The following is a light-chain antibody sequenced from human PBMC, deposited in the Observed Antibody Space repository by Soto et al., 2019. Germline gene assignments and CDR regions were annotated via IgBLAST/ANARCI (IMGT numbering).Light chain of an antibody. V-gene: IGKV3-15*01. CDR1: QSVSSN. J-gene: IGKJ1*01. CDR2: GAS. CDR3: QQYNNWQT. Sequence: EIVMTQSPATLSVSPGERATLSCRASQSVSSNLAWYQQKPGQAPRLLIYGASTRATGIPARFSGSGSGTDFTLTISSLQSEDFAVYYCQQYNNWQTFGQGTKVDI.